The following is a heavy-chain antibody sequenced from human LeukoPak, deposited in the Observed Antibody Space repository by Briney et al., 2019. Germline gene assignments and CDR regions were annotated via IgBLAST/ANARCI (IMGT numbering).Heavy chain of an antibody. CDR2: VNNNGGST. CDR3: ARGPIPDY. CDR1: GFTFSSYA. V-gene: IGHV3-23*01. Sequence: GGSLRLSCAASGFTFSSYAMSWVRQAPGKGLEWVSTVNNNGGSTSYADSVKGRFTISRDNAKNSLYLQMNSLRAEDTAVYYCARGPIPDYWGQGTLVTVSS. J-gene: IGHJ4*02.